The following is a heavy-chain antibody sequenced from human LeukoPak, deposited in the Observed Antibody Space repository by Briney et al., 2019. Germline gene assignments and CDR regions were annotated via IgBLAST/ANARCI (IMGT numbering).Heavy chain of an antibody. CDR2: ISDSGGST. J-gene: IGHJ4*02. V-gene: IGHV3-23*01. Sequence: GGSLRLSCAASGFTFNGFAMSWVRQAPGKGLQRVSSISDSGGSTFYADSVQGRFTISRDNSRNTLYLQMNSLRAEDTALYYCAKDQTDYYDSSGFFWGQGTLVTVSS. D-gene: IGHD3-22*01. CDR3: AKDQTDYYDSSGFF. CDR1: GFTFNGFA.